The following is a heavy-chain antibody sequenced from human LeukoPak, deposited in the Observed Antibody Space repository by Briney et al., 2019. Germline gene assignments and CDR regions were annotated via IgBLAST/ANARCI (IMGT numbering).Heavy chain of an antibody. D-gene: IGHD3-10*01. CDR2: IIPIFGTA. V-gene: IGHV1-69*01. Sequence: SVKVSCKASGGTFSSYAISWVRQAPGQGLEWMGGIIPIFGTANYAQKFQGRVTITADESTSTAYMELSSLRSEDTAVYYCARGCYYGSGSYYRRYFYYYMDVWGKGTTVTVSS. CDR1: GGTFSSYA. J-gene: IGHJ6*03. CDR3: ARGCYYGSGSYYRRYFYYYMDV.